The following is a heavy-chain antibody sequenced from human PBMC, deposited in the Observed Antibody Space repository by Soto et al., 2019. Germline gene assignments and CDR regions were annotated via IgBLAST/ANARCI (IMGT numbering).Heavy chain of an antibody. CDR1: GDSISTNSYS. CDR2: FYYSGST. V-gene: IGHV4-39*07. J-gene: IGHJ4*02. D-gene: IGHD1-26*01. CDR3: ARREIQGPIYY. Sequence: LSLTCTVSGDSISTNSYSWGWIRQPPGQGLEWIGLFYYSGSTHYNPSLKSRLTVSVDTSKNQFSLKLTSVTAVDTAVYYCARREIQGPIYYWGQGTLVTVSS.